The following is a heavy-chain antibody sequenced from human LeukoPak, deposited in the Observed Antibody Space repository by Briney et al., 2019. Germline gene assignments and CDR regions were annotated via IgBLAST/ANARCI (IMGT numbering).Heavy chain of an antibody. Sequence: PSETLSLTCAVYGGSFSGYYWSWIRQPPGKGLELIGEINNSGSTNYNPSLKSRVTISVDTSKNQFSLKLSSVTAADTAVYYCARTPTAMAAYYFDYWGQGTLVTVSS. V-gene: IGHV4-34*01. CDR2: INNSGST. CDR3: ARTPTAMAAYYFDY. J-gene: IGHJ4*02. D-gene: IGHD5-18*01. CDR1: GGSFSGYY.